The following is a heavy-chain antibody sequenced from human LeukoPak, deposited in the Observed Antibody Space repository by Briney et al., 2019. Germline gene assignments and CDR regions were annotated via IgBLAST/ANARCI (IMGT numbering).Heavy chain of an antibody. CDR1: RGSISSGGYY. D-gene: IGHD2/OR15-2a*01. CDR3: SKSLDDRGGYPQYYFDY. V-gene: IGHV4-31*03. Sequence: SQTLSLTCTVPRGSISSGGYYWSWIRQHPGKGLEWFGYIYYSGSTYYNPSLKSRVTISVDTSKNLHPLKLSSVTVAARAVSYFSKSLDDRGGYPQYYFDYWGQGTLVTVSS. J-gene: IGHJ4*02. CDR2: IYYSGST.